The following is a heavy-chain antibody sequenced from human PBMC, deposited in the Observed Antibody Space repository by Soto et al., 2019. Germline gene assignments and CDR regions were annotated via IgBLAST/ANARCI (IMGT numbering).Heavy chain of an antibody. CDR1: WNIFPSYY. Sequence: GAPGKGFPQASWNIFPSYYIHSGGPAPGQRHEWMGWINPFDGSRMFAQSFQGRVTMTRDTSTSTVYMEVSSLRSEDTAVYYCARALTLERRQGFASAYWGQGTLVTVSS. D-gene: IGHD1-1*01. CDR3: ARALTLERRQGFASAY. J-gene: IGHJ4*02. V-gene: IGHV1-46*03. CDR2: INPFDGSR.